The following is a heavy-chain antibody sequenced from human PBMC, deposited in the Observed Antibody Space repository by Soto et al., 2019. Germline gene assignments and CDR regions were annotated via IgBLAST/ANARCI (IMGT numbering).Heavy chain of an antibody. V-gene: IGHV1-18*01. D-gene: IGHD3-22*01. CDR2: ISAYNGNT. Sequence: SVKVSCKASGYTFTSYGISWVRQAPGQGLEWMGWISAYNGNTNYAQKLQGRVTMTTDTSTSTAYMELRSLRSDDTAVYYCARENQGGTYYYDSSGYRIEYFQHWGQGTLVTVSS. CDR1: GYTFTSYG. CDR3: ARENQGGTYYYDSSGYRIEYFQH. J-gene: IGHJ1*01.